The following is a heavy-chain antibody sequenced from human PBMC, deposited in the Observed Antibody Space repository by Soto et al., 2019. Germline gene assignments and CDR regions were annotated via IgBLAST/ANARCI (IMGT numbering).Heavy chain of an antibody. CDR1: GFTFTDYA. J-gene: IGHJ4*02. CDR3: AKCRFLLYSDHAALLDY. V-gene: IGHV3-23*01. Sequence: GGSLRLSCAASGFTFTDYAMSWVRQAPGKGLECVSVIGGRGGHTYYADSVKGRFTISRDNSKNTVYLEMNSLTAEDTALYFCAKCRFLLYSDHAALLDYRGLGTLVIVSS. CDR2: IGGRGGHT. D-gene: IGHD2-15*01.